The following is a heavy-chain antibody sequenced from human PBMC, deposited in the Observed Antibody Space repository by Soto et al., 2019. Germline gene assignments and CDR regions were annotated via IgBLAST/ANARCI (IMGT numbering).Heavy chain of an antibody. J-gene: IGHJ4*02. Sequence: SETLSLTCTVSGGSMRNYFWTWIRQPPGKGLEWIGYIHYSGTTSFFPSYNPSLRSRVTISEDTSENQFSLKLLSVTTADTAVYFCAAGEASSRNLAPYYLDFWGQGTLVTVSS. V-gene: IGHV4-59*01. D-gene: IGHD6-13*01. CDR2: IHYSGTT. CDR3: AAGEASSRNLAPYYLDF. CDR1: GGSMRNYF.